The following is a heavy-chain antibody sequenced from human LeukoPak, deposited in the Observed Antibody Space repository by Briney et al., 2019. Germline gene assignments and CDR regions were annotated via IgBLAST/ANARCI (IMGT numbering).Heavy chain of an antibody. D-gene: IGHD3-22*01. CDR1: GFTFSSCG. V-gene: IGHV3-33*01. J-gene: IGHJ4*02. Sequence: GGSLRLSCAASGFTFSSCGMHWVRQAPGEGLEWVAVIWYDGSNKYYADSVKGRFTISRDNSKNTLYLQMNSLRAEDTAVYYCAREGDSSGYYSGPFDYWGQGTLVTVSS. CDR3: AREGDSSGYYSGPFDY. CDR2: IWYDGSNK.